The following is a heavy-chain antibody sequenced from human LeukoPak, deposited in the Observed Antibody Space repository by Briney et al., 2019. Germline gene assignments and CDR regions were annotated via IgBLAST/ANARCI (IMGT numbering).Heavy chain of an antibody. CDR2: ISYDGSNK. Sequence: GGSLRLSCAASGFTFSSYGMHWVRQTPGKGLEWVAAISYDGSNKYYADSVKGRFTISRDNSKNTLYLQMNSLRAEDTAVYYCANTGDGWLQTHWGQGTRVTVSS. J-gene: IGHJ4*02. V-gene: IGHV3-30*18. CDR3: ANTGDGWLQTH. CDR1: GFTFSSYG. D-gene: IGHD5-24*01.